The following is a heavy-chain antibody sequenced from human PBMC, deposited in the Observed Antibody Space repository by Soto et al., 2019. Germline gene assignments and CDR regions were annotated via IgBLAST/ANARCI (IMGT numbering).Heavy chain of an antibody. CDR1: GFDFSDFA. CDR3: AKLQRRDIPQWLQAFNV. CDR2: ISGDGA. Sequence: EVQLVESGGGLVRSGRSLRLSCGASGFDFSDFAMSWIRQAPGKGLEWVSTISGDGADIYADSVKGRFTVSRDNSKNLLYLQMNSLRVDDAATYYCAKLQRRDIPQWLQAFNVWGQGTRVTVSA. J-gene: IGHJ3*01. D-gene: IGHD6-19*01. V-gene: IGHV3-23*04.